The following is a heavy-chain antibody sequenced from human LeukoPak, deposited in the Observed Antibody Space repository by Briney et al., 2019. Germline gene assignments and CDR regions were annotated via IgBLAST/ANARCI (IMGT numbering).Heavy chain of an antibody. CDR3: AKDRLAYSYAQPFDY. CDR1: GFTFISYG. V-gene: IGHV3-23*01. CDR2: ITGSGGST. D-gene: IGHD5-18*01. Sequence: GGTLRLSCAASGFTFISYGMSWVRQAPGKGLERVSGITGSGGSTYYADSVKGRFTISRDNSKNTLYLQINSLRAEDTAVYYCAKDRLAYSYAQPFDYWGQGTLVTVSS. J-gene: IGHJ4*02.